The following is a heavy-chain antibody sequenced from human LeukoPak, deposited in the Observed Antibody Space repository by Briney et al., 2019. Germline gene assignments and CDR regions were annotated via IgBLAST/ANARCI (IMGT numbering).Heavy chain of an antibody. CDR3: ARSSIAVAGTGVEDY. J-gene: IGHJ4*02. D-gene: IGHD6-19*01. CDR2: ISYDGSNK. CDR1: GSTFSSYA. V-gene: IGHV3-30-3*01. Sequence: PGRSLRLSCAASGSTFSSYAMHWVRQAPGKGLEWVAVISYDGSNKYYADSVKGRFTISRDNSKNTLYLQMNSLRAEDTAVYYCARSSIAVAGTGVEDYWGQGTLVTVSS.